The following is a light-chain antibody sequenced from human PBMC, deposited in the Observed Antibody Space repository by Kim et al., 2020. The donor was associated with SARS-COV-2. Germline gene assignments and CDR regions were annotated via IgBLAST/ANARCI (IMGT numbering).Light chain of an antibody. J-gene: IGLJ3*02. Sequence: NFMLTQPHSVSESPGKTVTITCTRSSGSISSNYVQWYQQRPGSAPTTVIYEDKQRPSGVPDRFSGSIDSSSNSASLTISGLKTEDEADYYCQSYDSSNWVFGGGTQLTV. V-gene: IGLV6-57*04. CDR2: EDK. CDR1: SGSISSNY. CDR3: QSYDSSNWV.